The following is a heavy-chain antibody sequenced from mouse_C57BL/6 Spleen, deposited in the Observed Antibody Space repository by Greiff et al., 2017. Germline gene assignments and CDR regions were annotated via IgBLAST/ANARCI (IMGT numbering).Heavy chain of an antibody. CDR1: GYTFTDYE. D-gene: IGHD1-1*01. Sequence: QVQLQQSGAELVRPGASVTLSCKASGYTFTDYEMNWVKQTPVHGLEWIGAIDPETGGTAYNQKFKGKAILTADKSSSTAYMELRSLTSEASAVYYCTTAFTTVVAEGAMDYWGQGTSVTVSS. J-gene: IGHJ4*01. V-gene: IGHV1-15*01. CDR3: TTAFTTVVAEGAMDY. CDR2: IDPETGGT.